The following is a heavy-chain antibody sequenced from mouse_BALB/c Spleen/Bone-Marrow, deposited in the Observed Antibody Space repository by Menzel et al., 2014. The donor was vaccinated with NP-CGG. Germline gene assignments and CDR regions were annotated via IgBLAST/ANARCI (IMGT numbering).Heavy chain of an antibody. V-gene: IGHV1-4*01. CDR1: GYTFTSYT. J-gene: IGHJ3*01. D-gene: IGHD1-1*02. Sequence: VKVVESGAELARPGASVKMSCKASGYTFTSYTMHWVKQRPGQGLEWIGYINPSSGYTNYNQKFKDKATLTADKSSSTAYMQLSSLTSGDSAVYYCARDWTIPFAYWGQGTLVTVSA. CDR2: INPSSGYT. CDR3: ARDWTIPFAY.